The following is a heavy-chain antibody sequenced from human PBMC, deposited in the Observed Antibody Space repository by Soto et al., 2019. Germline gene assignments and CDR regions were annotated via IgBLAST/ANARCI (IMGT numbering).Heavy chain of an antibody. CDR2: ISYGGGTT. V-gene: IGHV3-23*01. J-gene: IGHJ4*02. CDR3: ARDGDDPVEYYFDY. Sequence: PGGSLRLSCAASEFTFSNYAMSWVRQAPGKGLEWVSAISYGGGTTYYADSVKGRFTISRDNSKNTLYLQMNSLRAEDTAVYYCARDGDDPVEYYFDYWGQGTLVTVSS. CDR1: EFTFSNYA.